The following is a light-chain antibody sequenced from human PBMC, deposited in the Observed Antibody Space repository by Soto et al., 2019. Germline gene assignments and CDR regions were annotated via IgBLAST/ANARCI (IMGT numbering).Light chain of an antibody. V-gene: IGLV1-44*01. CDR3: AEWDDSLNGVV. CDR2: GNG. J-gene: IGLJ3*02. Sequence: QSVLTQPPSTSGTPGQRVTISCSGSGSNIGSNSVNWYQKFPATAPKLLLYGNGQRPSGVPDRFSGSKSGTSASLAISGLHSEDEADYYCAEWDDSLNGVVFGGGTKLTVL. CDR1: GSNIGSNS.